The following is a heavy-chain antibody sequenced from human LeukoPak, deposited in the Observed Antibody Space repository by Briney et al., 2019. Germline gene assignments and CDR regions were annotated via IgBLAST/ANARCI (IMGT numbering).Heavy chain of an antibody. CDR2: ISYSGGTT. CDR3: ARIQSFGSAPSDY. D-gene: IGHD2-15*01. Sequence: PGGSLRLSCASSGFTFTSYAVSWVRQAPGKGLEWVSPISYSGGTTYHTDSVKGRFTISRDISKNTVYLQMNSLRAEDTAVYYCARIQSFGSAPSDYWGQGTPVTAS. J-gene: IGHJ4*02. V-gene: IGHV3-23*01. CDR1: GFTFTSYA.